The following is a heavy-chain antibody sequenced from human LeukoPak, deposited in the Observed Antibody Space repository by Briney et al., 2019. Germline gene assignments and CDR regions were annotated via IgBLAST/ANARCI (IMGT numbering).Heavy chain of an antibody. J-gene: IGHJ4*02. CDR2: IFPADSDT. CDR3: ARLGSGLDS. V-gene: IGHV5-51*01. D-gene: IGHD6-19*01. CDR1: GYSFTNYW. Sequence: GESLKISCKGSGYSFTNYWIGWVRQLPGKGLEWMGVIFPADSDTRYSPSLQGQVTISADKSISTAYLQWSSLKASDNAMYYCARLGSGLDSWGQGTLVTVSS.